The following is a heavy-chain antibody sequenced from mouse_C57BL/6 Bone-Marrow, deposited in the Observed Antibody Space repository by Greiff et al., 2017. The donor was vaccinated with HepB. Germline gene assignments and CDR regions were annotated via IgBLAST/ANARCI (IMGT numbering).Heavy chain of an antibody. D-gene: IGHD2-4*01. CDR3: ARSGFYYDYDVDFDY. V-gene: IGHV1-50*01. J-gene: IGHJ2*01. CDR1: GYTFTSYW. Sequence: VQLQQPGAELVKPGASVKLSCKASGYTFTSYWMQWVKQRPGQGLEWIGEIDPSDSYTNYNQKFKGKATLTVDTSSSTAYMQLSSLTSEDSAVYYCARSGFYYDYDVDFDYWGQGTTLTVSS. CDR2: IDPSDSYT.